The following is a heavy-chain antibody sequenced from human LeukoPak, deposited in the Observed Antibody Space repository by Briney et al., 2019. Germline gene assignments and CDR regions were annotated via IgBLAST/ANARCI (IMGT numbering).Heavy chain of an antibody. CDR1: GFTFSSYS. V-gene: IGHV4-34*01. Sequence: GSLRLSCAASGFTFSSYSMNWVRQPPGKGLEWIGEINHSGSTNYNPSLKSRVTISVDTSKNQFSLKLSSVTAADTAVYYCARGRGTYYDFWSGYFQGGQGTLVTVSS. CDR2: INHSGST. CDR3: ARGRGTYYDFWSGYFQ. D-gene: IGHD3-3*01. J-gene: IGHJ4*02.